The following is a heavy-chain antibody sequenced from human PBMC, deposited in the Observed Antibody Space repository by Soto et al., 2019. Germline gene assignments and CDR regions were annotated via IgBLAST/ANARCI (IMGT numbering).Heavy chain of an antibody. CDR2: IYYRGST. Sequence: QVQLQESGPGLVKPSETLSLTCTVTGASVSSGGYYWTWIRQPPGKGLEWIGYIYYRGSTNYNPSLKSRVTISLDTSNDQFSLWLSSVTAADTAVYYCARTFCSTTRGQAHDMGVWGQGTTVTVSS. V-gene: IGHV4-61*08. CDR3: ARTFCSTTRGQAHDMGV. CDR1: GASVSSGGYY. J-gene: IGHJ6*02. D-gene: IGHD2-2*01.